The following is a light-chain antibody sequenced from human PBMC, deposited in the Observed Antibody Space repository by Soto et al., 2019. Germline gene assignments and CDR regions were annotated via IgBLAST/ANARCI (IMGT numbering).Light chain of an antibody. CDR3: SSYTDRKSLV. V-gene: IGLV2-8*01. CDR1: SSDIGGYNS. Sequence: QSGLTQSPSASGSPGQAVTISCTGTSSDIGGYNSVPWYQQHPGKAPKVMIYDVTKRPSGVPDRFSGSKSGNTASLTVSALQAEDEADYYCSSYTDRKSLVFGTGTKVTVL. CDR2: DVT. J-gene: IGLJ1*01.